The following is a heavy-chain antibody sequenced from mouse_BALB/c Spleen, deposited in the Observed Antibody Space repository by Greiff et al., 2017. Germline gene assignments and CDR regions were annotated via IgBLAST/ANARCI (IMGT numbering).Heavy chain of an antibody. Sequence: VQLKQSGPGLVKPSQSLSLTCSVTGYSITSGYYWNWIRQFPGNKLEWMGYISYDGSNNYNPSLKNRISITRDTSKNQFFLKLNSVTTEDTATYYCARDSHPYWYFDVWGAGTTVTVSS. CDR3: ARDSHPYWYFDV. V-gene: IGHV3-6*02. J-gene: IGHJ1*01. CDR2: ISYDGSN. CDR1: GYSITSGYY.